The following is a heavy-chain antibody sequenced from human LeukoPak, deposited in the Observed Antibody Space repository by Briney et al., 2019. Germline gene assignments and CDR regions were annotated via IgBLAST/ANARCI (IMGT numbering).Heavy chain of an antibody. CDR1: GFTFSSYS. J-gene: IGHJ4*02. D-gene: IGHD5-24*01. V-gene: IGHV3-48*01. CDR3: ARGRLGDGYNFGY. Sequence: GGSLRLSCAASGFTFSSYSMNWVRHAPGKGLEWVSYISSSSSSIYYADSVKGRFTISRDNAKNSLYLQMNSLRADDTAVYYCARGRLGDGYNFGYWGQGTLVTVSS. CDR2: ISSSSSSI.